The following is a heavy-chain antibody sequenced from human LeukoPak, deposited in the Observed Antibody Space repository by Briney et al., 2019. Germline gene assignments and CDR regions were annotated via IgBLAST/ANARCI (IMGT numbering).Heavy chain of an antibody. CDR2: ISSSSSYI. V-gene: IGHV3-21*01. J-gene: IGHJ3*01. Sequence: GGSLRLSCAASGFTFSSYSMNWVRQAPGKGLEWVSSISSSSSYIYYADSVKGRFTISRDNAKNSLYLQMNSLRAEDTAVYYCAKSPYDSSGYYSGGDDAFDVWGQGTMVTVSS. D-gene: IGHD3-22*01. CDR1: GFTFSSYS. CDR3: AKSPYDSSGYYSGGDDAFDV.